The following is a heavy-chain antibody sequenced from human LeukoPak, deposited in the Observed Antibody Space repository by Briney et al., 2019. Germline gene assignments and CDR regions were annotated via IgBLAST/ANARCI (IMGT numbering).Heavy chain of an antibody. D-gene: IGHD6-19*01. CDR1: GFTFSSYG. CDR2: ISGSGGST. CDR3: ARDPHFYSSGWYGSQFDY. V-gene: IGHV3-23*01. J-gene: IGHJ4*02. Sequence: GALRLSCAASGFTFSSYGMSWVRQAPGKGLEWVSAISGSGGSTYYADSVKGRFTISRDNSKNTLYLQMNSLRAEDTAVYYCARDPHFYSSGWYGSQFDYWGQGTLVTVSS.